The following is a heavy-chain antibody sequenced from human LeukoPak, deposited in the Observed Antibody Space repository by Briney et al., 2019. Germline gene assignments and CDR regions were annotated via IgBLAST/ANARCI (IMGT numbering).Heavy chain of an antibody. CDR3: AKAPNQYSTSDAFDV. J-gene: IGHJ3*01. D-gene: IGHD5-18*01. V-gene: IGHV3-23*01. Sequence: PGGSLRLSCAASGFTFSTYAMTWVRQAPGKGLEWVSAISGSGGSTYYADSVKGRFTISRDNSRNTLFLRLNSLRGEDTAVYYCAKAPNQYSTSDAFDVWGQGTMVTVSS. CDR2: ISGSGGST. CDR1: GFTFSTYA.